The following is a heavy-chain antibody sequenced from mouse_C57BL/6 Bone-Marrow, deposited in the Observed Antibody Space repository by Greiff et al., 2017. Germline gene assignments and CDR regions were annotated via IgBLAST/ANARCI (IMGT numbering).Heavy chain of an antibody. Sequence: EVQLQQSGAELVRPGASVKLSCTASGFNIKDDDMHWVKQRPEQGLEWIGWIDTENGDTEYASKFQGKATITADTSSNTAYLQLSSLTSEDTAVYYFTTPGSLDYWGQGTTLTVSS. CDR2: IDTENGDT. J-gene: IGHJ2*01. CDR1: GFNIKDDD. V-gene: IGHV14-4*01. D-gene: IGHD1-1*01. CDR3: TTPGSLDY.